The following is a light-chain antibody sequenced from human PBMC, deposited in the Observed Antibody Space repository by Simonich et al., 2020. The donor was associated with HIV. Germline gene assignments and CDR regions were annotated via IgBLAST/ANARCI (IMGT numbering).Light chain of an antibody. CDR2: LGS. V-gene: IGKV2-28*01. Sequence: DIVMTQSPLSLPVTPGEPASISCRSTQRLLHSNGYTYLDWYLQKPGQSPQLLIYLGSNRAAGGPDRFSGSGSGTEYTLRISRVEAEDVGVYYCMQTLQTRTFGPGTKVDIK. CDR3: MQTLQTRT. CDR1: QRLLHSNGYTY. J-gene: IGKJ3*01.